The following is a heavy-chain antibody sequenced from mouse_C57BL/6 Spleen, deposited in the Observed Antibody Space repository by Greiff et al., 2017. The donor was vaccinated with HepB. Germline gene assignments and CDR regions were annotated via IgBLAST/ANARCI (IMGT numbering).Heavy chain of an antibody. J-gene: IGHJ3*01. CDR3: TTRGNYVSGFAY. CDR2: IDPENGDT. D-gene: IGHD2-1*01. V-gene: IGHV14-4*01. Sequence: EVQLQQSGAELVRPGASVKLSCTASGFNIKDDYMHWVKQRPEQGLEWIGWIDPENGDTEYASKFQGKATITADTSSNTAYLQLSSLTSEDTAVYYWTTRGNYVSGFAYWGQGTLVTVSA. CDR1: GFNIKDDY.